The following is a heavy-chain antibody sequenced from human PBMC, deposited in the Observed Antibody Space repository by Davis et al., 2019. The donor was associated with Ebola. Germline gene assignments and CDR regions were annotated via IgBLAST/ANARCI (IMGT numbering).Heavy chain of an antibody. CDR1: RYTLTELS. J-gene: IGHJ2*01. CDR2: FDPEDGET. D-gene: IGHD6-25*01. V-gene: IGHV1-24*01. CDR3: ATAVSGLWYFDL. Sequence: AASVKVSCKVSRYTLTELSMHWVRQAPGQGLEWMGGFDPEDGETIYAQKFQGRVTMTEDTSTDTAYMELSSLRSEDTAVYYCATAVSGLWYFDLWGRGTLVTVSS.